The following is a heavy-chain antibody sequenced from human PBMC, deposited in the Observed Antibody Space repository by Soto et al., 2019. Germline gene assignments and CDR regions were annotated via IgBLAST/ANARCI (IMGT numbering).Heavy chain of an antibody. Sequence: PGGSPRISCAASVFTFSIYAMNWVRQAPGKGLEWVSAISGSGGSTYYADSVNGRFTISRDNSKNTLYLQMNSLRAEDTAVYYCAKDRDVYENWFDPWGQGTMVTVSS. CDR3: AKDRDVYENWFDP. V-gene: IGHV3-23*01. CDR2: ISGSGGST. CDR1: VFTFSIYA. D-gene: IGHD5-12*01. J-gene: IGHJ5*02.